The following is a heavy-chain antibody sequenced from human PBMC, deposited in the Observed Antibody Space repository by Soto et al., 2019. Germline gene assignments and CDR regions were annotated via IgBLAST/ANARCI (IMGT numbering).Heavy chain of an antibody. Sequence: LSLTCTVSGGSISSGGYYWSWIRQHPGKGLEWIGYIYYSGSTYYNPSLKSRVTISVDTSKNQFSLKLSSVTAADTAVYYCARVPRNYDFWSGYYGNWFDPWGQGTLVTVSS. CDR2: IYYSGST. D-gene: IGHD3-3*01. J-gene: IGHJ5*02. V-gene: IGHV4-31*03. CDR1: GGSISSGGYY. CDR3: ARVPRNYDFWSGYYGNWFDP.